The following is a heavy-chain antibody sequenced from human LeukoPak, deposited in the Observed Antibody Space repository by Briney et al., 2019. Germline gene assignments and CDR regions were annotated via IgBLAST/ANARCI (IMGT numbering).Heavy chain of an antibody. CDR2: ISYDGSKK. Sequence: GGSLRLSCAASGFTFSDFGMHWVRQAPGKGLEWVAVISYDGSKKYYADSVKGRFTISRDSSKDTLYLQMNSLKVEDTAVYYCAKDSSNGWYYLDYWGQGILVTVSS. J-gene: IGHJ4*02. V-gene: IGHV3-30*18. D-gene: IGHD6-19*01. CDR3: AKDSSNGWYYLDY. CDR1: GFTFSDFG.